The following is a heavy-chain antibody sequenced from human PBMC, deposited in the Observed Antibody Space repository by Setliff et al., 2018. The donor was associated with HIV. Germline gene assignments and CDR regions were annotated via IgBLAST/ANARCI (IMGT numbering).Heavy chain of an antibody. J-gene: IGHJ4*02. CDR3: ASLFHDTSAPWLNYFDH. Sequence: SSETLSLTCTVSGGSISSYFWSWIRQPPGKGLEWIGYINYSGSTYYNPSLKSRVTISVDTSKNHFSLKLSSVTAADTAVYYCASLFHDTSAPWLNYFDHWGQGTLVTV. V-gene: IGHV4-59*08. D-gene: IGHD3-22*01. CDR1: GGSISSYF. CDR2: INYSGST.